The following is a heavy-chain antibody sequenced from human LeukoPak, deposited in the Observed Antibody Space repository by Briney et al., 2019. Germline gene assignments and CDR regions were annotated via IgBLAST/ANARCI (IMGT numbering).Heavy chain of an antibody. Sequence: PSETLSLTCTVSGGSISSGSYYWSWIRQPAGKGLEWIGRIYTSGSTYYNPSLKSRVTISVDTSQNQFSLKLTSVTAADTAVYYCARVTIFGVVFDPWGQGTLVTVSS. J-gene: IGHJ5*02. CDR2: IYTSGST. D-gene: IGHD3-3*01. CDR1: GGSISSGSYY. V-gene: IGHV4-61*02. CDR3: ARVTIFGVVFDP.